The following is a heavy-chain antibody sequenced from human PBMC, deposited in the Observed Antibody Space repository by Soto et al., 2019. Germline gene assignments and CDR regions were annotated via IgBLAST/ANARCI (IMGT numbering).Heavy chain of an antibody. V-gene: IGHV4-59*01. D-gene: IGHD5-18*01. J-gene: IGHJ4*02. CDR2: IYYSGST. Sequence: SETLSLTCTVSGGSISSYYWSWIRQPPGKGLEWIGYIYYSGSTNYNPSLKSRVTISVDTSKNQFSLKLSSVTAADTAVYYCARAGYSYGLFDYWGQGTLVAVFS. CDR1: GGSISSYY. CDR3: ARAGYSYGLFDY.